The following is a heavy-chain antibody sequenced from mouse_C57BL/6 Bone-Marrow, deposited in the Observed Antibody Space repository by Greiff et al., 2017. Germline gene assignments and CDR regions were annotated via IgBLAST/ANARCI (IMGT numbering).Heavy chain of an antibody. D-gene: IGHD1-1*01. Sequence: VKLQQSGAELVKPGASVKISCKASGYAFSSYWMNWVKQRPGKGLEWIGQIYPGDGDTNYNGKFKGKGTLTADKSSSTAYMQLRSLTSEDSAVYFCARGGYGSIYWYFDVWGTGTTVTVSS. J-gene: IGHJ1*03. CDR2: IYPGDGDT. CDR1: GYAFSSYW. V-gene: IGHV1-80*01. CDR3: ARGGYGSIYWYFDV.